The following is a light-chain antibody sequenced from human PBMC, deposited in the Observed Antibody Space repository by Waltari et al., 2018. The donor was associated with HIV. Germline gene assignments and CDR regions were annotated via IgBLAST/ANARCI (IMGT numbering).Light chain of an antibody. V-gene: IGLV2-14*01. J-gene: IGLJ2*01. CDR3: SSYTSSSTRV. CDR1: SSDVGGYNY. Sequence: QSALTQPASVSGSPGQSITISCTGTSSDVGGYNYVSWYQQHSGQAPNLMIYEVSNRPSCVSTRFSGSKSGNTASLTISGLQAEDEADYYCSSYTSSSTRVFGGGTKLTVL. CDR2: EVS.